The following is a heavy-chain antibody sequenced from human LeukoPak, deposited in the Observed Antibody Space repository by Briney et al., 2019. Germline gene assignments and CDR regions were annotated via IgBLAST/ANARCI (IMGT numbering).Heavy chain of an antibody. CDR1: GFTFSNYG. CDR3: ARTSKVIAAAGRTWFDP. D-gene: IGHD6-13*01. J-gene: IGHJ5*02. Sequence: GGSLRLSCAAPGFTFSNYGMHWVRQAPGKGLEWVAAISYEGSSKTYADSVRGRFTISRDNSKNTSFLQMNSLRAEDTAVYYCARTSKVIAAAGRTWFDPWGQGTLVTASS. V-gene: IGHV3-30*03. CDR2: ISYEGSSK.